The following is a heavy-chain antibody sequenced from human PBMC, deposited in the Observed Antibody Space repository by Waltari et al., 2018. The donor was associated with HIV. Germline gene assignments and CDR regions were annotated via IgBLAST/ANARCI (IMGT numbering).Heavy chain of an antibody. D-gene: IGHD5-18*01. CDR1: GFNFNASW. J-gene: IGHJ4*02. V-gene: IGHV3-15*01. CDR2: IKSVAAGGTT. CDR3: ATEFYRNGYNF. Sequence: EVRLVESGGGLVQPGVSLRLSCAASGFNFNASWMPSVRPAPGKRLEWVGRIKSVAAGGTTDYAAPVQGRFTMSRDDSKNTLYLQMNSLKTEDTAVYYCATEFYRNGYNFWGQGTLVTVSS.